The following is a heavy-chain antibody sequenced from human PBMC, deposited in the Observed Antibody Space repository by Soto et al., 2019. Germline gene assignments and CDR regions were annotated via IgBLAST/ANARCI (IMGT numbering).Heavy chain of an antibody. D-gene: IGHD2-2*01. Sequence: GASVKVSCKASGGTFSSYAISWVRQAPGQGLEWMGWINAGNGNTKYSQKFQGRVTITSDTSASTAYMELSSLRSEDTAVYYCARLPAAPYYYYDMDVWGQGTSVTVSS. J-gene: IGHJ6*02. CDR3: ARLPAAPYYYYDMDV. CDR1: GGTFSSYA. V-gene: IGHV1-3*01. CDR2: INAGNGNT.